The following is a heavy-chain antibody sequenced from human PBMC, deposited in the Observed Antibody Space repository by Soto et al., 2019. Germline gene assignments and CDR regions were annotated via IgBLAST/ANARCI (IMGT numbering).Heavy chain of an antibody. J-gene: IGHJ2*01. V-gene: IGHV1-69*01. D-gene: IGHD3-22*01. CDR1: GGTFSSYA. CDR3: ARAYYDSSGYPSYWYFDL. Sequence: QVQLVQSGAEVKKSGSSVKVSCKASGGTFSSYAISWVRQAPGQGLEWMGGIIPIFGTANYAQKFQGRVTITADESTSTAYMELSSLRSEDTAVYYCARAYYDSSGYPSYWYFDLWGRGTLVTVSS. CDR2: IIPIFGTA.